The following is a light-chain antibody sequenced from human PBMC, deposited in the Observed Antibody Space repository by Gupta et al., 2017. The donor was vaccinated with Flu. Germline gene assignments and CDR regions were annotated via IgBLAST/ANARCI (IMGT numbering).Light chain of an antibody. V-gene: IGLV2-14*03. CDR1: SSDIGDYYN. Sequence: QSALTQPASVSRSPGQSFAHSCTGTSSDIGDYYNVSWYQQHPGNAPTLMLFDVSRRTAGISDRFSGSKSGNTASLTISGLLAEDEAYYYCSSYTNANTVVVFGGGTKLTVL. CDR2: DVS. J-gene: IGLJ2*01. CDR3: SSYTNANTVVV.